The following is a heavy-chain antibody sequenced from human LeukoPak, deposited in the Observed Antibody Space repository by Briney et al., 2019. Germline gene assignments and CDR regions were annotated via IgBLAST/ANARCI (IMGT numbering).Heavy chain of an antibody. Sequence: APVKVSCKASGYTFTSYGISWVRQAPGQGLEWMGWISAYNGNTNYAQKLQGRVTMTTDTSTSTACMELRSLRSDDTAVYYCARDSAGVVVITSGDFDYWGQGTLVTVSS. J-gene: IGHJ4*02. CDR1: GYTFTSYG. CDR2: ISAYNGNT. D-gene: IGHD3-22*01. V-gene: IGHV1-18*01. CDR3: ARDSAGVVVITSGDFDY.